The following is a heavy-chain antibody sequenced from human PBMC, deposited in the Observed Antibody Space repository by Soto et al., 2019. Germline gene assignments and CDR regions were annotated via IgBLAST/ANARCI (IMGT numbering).Heavy chain of an antibody. Sequence: QEQLVQAGAEVKKPGSSVRISCRASGGTFSNDAVSWVRQAPGQGLQWMGGIIPIFGTTHYAQKFQGRVTITADESTATAYMELRSVTSEDTAVYYCATGLRTGNYGMDVWGKGTAVTVSS. V-gene: IGHV1-69*01. CDR1: GGTFSNDA. D-gene: IGHD3-10*01. J-gene: IGHJ6*04. CDR3: ATGLRTGNYGMDV. CDR2: IIPIFGTT.